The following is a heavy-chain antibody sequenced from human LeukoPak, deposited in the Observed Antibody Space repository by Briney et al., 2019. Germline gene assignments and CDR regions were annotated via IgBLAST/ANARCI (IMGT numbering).Heavy chain of an antibody. V-gene: IGHV3-33*01. CDR1: GFTFSNYD. Sequence: GRSLRLSCAASGFTFSNYDMHWVRQAPGKGLEWVAVIWYDGSNKYYADSVKGRFTISRDKSKNTLYLQMNSLRAEDTAVYYCARDDYGGKLDIWGQGTVVTVSS. J-gene: IGHJ3*02. D-gene: IGHD4-23*01. CDR2: IWYDGSNK. CDR3: ARDDYGGKLDI.